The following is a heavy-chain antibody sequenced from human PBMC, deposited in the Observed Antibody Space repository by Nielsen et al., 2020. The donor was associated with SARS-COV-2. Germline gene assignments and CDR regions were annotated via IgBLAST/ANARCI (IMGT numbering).Heavy chain of an antibody. CDR2: IIPIFGTA. CDR1: GGTFSSYA. V-gene: IGHV1-69*13. Sequence: SVKVSCKASGGTFSSYAISWVRQAPGQGLEWMGGIIPIFGTANYAQKFQGRVTITADESTSTAYMELSSLRSEDTAVYYCASCGIVGATHYWYYYGMDVWGQGTTVTVSS. D-gene: IGHD1-26*01. J-gene: IGHJ6*02. CDR3: ASCGIVGATHYWYYYGMDV.